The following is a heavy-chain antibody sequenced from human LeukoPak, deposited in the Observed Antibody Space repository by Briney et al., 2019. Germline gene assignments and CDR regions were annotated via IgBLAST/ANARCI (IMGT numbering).Heavy chain of an antibody. D-gene: IGHD2-15*01. CDR2: IYYSGST. J-gene: IGHJ4*02. CDR3: ARRKKTLTIAVSTPIDY. V-gene: IGHV4-59*01. Sequence: SETLSLTCTVSGGSISSYYWSWIRQPPGKGLEWIGYIYYSGSTNYNPSLKSRVTISVDTSKNQFSLKLSSVTAADTAVYYCARRKKTLTIAVSTPIDYWGQGTLVTVSS. CDR1: GGSISSYY.